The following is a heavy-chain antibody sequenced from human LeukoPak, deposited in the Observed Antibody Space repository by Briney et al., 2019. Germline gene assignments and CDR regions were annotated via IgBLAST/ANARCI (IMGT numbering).Heavy chain of an antibody. D-gene: IGHD2-15*01. CDR1: GFTFSSYS. J-gene: IGHJ3*02. CDR2: IGSSGSHI. Sequence: GGSLRLSCAASGFTFSSYSMNWVRQAPGKGLEWVSSIGSSGSHIYYADSVTGRFTISRDNAKNSLYLQVNSLRAEDTAVYYYASNYIGAFDIWGQGTMVTVSS. CDR3: ASNYIGAFDI. V-gene: IGHV3-21*01.